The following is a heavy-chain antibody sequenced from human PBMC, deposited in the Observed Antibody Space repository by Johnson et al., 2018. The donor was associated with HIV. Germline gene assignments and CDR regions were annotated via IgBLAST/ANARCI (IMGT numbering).Heavy chain of an antibody. CDR1: GFTVSNNY. V-gene: IGHV3-66*01. CDR2: IYSSDNT. Sequence: VQLVESGGGLVQPGGSLRLSCAASGFTVSNNYMSWVRQAPGKGLEWVSVIYSSDNTHYADSVKGRFTISRDKSKNTLYLQMNSLRAEDTAVYFCVKDLGGVMAYDKDAFDIWGQGTMVTVSS. CDR3: VKDLGGVMAYDKDAFDI. D-gene: IGHD3-16*01. J-gene: IGHJ3*02.